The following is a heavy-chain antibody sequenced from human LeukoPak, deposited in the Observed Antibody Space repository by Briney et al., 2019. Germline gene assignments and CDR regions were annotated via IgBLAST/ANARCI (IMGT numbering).Heavy chain of an antibody. Sequence: PSETLSLTCTVSGGSISSSSYYWNWLRQPPGKGLEWIGYIYYSGSTNYNPSLSGQVTMSLDTSKNQFSLRLTSVTAADTAVYYCARGFDSKSTYFDYWGQGTLVTVSS. D-gene: IGHD5-12*01. CDR3: ARGFDSKSTYFDY. CDR1: GGSISSSSYY. V-gene: IGHV4-61*01. CDR2: IYYSGST. J-gene: IGHJ4*02.